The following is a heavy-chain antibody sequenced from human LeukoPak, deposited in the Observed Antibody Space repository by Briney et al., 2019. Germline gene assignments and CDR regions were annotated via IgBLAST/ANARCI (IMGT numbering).Heavy chain of an antibody. Sequence: SETLSLTCTVSGGSISSSSYYWGWIRQPPGKGLEWIESIYYSGSTYYNPSLKSRVTISVDTSKNQFSLKLSSVTAADTAVYYCARRITGFDYWGQGTLVTVSS. CDR3: ARRITGFDY. V-gene: IGHV4-39*01. CDR1: GGSISSSSYY. D-gene: IGHD1-20*01. CDR2: IYYSGST. J-gene: IGHJ4*02.